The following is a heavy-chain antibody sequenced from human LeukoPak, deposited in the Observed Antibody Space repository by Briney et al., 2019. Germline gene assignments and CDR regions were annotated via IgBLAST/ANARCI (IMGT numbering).Heavy chain of an antibody. CDR1: GGSISSYY. Sequence: KPSETLSLTCTVSGGSISSYYWSWIRQPPGKGLEWIGYIYYSGSTNYNPSLKSRVTISVDPSKNQFSLKLSSVTAADTAVYYCARGIEYSSSYYFDYWGQGTLVTVSS. CDR2: IYYSGST. D-gene: IGHD6-6*01. J-gene: IGHJ4*02. V-gene: IGHV4-59*01. CDR3: ARGIEYSSSYYFDY.